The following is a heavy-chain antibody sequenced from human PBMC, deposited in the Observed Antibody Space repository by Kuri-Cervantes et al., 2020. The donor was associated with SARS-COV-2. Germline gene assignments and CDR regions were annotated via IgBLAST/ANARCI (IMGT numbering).Heavy chain of an antibody. V-gene: IGHV1-46*01. D-gene: IGHD3-9*01. CDR3: ARGPPDYDILTGYYADY. Sequence: ASVKVSCKASGYTFTSYYMHWVRQAPGQGLEWMGIINPSGGSTSYAQKFQGRVTMTRDTSTSTVYMELSSLRSEDTAVYYCARGPPDYDILTGYYADYWGQGTLVTVSS. J-gene: IGHJ4*02. CDR2: INPSGGST. CDR1: GYTFTSYY.